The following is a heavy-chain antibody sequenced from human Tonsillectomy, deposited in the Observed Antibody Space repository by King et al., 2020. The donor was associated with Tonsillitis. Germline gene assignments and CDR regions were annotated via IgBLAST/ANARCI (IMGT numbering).Heavy chain of an antibody. CDR3: ARHYYYGSGSYKYYFDY. D-gene: IGHD3-10*01. V-gene: IGHV4-39*01. Sequence: QLQESGPGLVKPSETLSLTCTVSGGSISSSSYDWGWIRQPPGKGLEWIGNIYYSGSTYYNPSLKRRVTISVDTSKNQFSLKLSSVTAADTAVYYWARHYYYGSGSYKYYFDYWGQGSLVTVSS. CDR1: GGSISSSSYD. CDR2: IYYSGST. J-gene: IGHJ4*02.